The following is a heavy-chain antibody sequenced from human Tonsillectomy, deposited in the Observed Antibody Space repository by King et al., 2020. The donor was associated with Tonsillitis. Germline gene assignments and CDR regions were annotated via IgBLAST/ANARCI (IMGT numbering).Heavy chain of an antibody. D-gene: IGHD3-22*01. V-gene: IGHV3-43*01. J-gene: IGHJ3*02. CDR2: ISWDGGST. CDR1: GFTFDDYT. Sequence: VQLVESGGVVVQPGGSLRLSCAASGFTFDDYTMHWVRQAPGKGLDWVSLISWDGGSTYYVASVKGRFTISRDNSNNSLYLQMDSLRTEDTALYYCARGALVVITGGAFDIWGQGTMVTVSS. CDR3: ARGALVVITGGAFDI.